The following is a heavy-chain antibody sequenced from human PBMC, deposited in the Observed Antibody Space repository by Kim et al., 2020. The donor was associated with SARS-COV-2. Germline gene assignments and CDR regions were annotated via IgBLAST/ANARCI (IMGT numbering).Heavy chain of an antibody. CDR2: INQSGST. CDR3: ARGIPAAM. CDR1: GGSFSGYY. J-gene: IGHJ4*02. Sequence: SETLSLTCAVYGGSFSGYYWSWIRQPPGKGLEWIGEINQSGSTNYNPSLKSRVTISVDTSKNQFSLKLSSVTAADTAVYYCARGIPAAMWGQGTLVTVSS. V-gene: IGHV4-34*01. D-gene: IGHD2-2*01.